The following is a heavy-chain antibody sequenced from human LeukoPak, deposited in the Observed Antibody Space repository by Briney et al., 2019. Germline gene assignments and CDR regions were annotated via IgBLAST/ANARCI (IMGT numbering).Heavy chain of an antibody. D-gene: IGHD3-22*01. Sequence: GGSLRLSCSASGFTFRTYARHWARQAPGKGLKCVSTISSNGGRTYYADSVKGRFTISRDNSKNTLYLQMSSLRADDTSVYYCVKDKYYDNSAYRSGAFDIWGQGTMVTVSS. CDR3: VKDKYYDNSAYRSGAFDI. J-gene: IGHJ3*02. CDR2: ISSNGGRT. V-gene: IGHV3-64D*09. CDR1: GFTFRTYA.